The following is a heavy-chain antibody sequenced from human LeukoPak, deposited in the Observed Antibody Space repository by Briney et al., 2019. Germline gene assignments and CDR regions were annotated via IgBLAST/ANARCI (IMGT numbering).Heavy chain of an antibody. Sequence: ASVKVSCKASGYTISNYAFTWVRQAPGQGLEWMGWISVFNGNTKYAQKLQGRVTMTTDTSTSTAYMELRSLTSDDTAVYYCARDRIGGTYYDYWGQGALVTVSS. CDR2: ISVFNGNT. CDR3: ARDRIGGTYYDY. D-gene: IGHD1-26*01. V-gene: IGHV1-18*01. CDR1: GYTISNYA. J-gene: IGHJ4*02.